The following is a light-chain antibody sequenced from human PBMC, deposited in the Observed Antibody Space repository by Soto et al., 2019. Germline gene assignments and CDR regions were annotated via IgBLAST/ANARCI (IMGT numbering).Light chain of an antibody. CDR3: QSYDSRLRGSGV. Sequence: QSVLTQPPSVSGAPGQRVTISCTGNSSNIGAGFDVHWYQQLPGTAPKLLIFGNTNRPSGVPDRFSGSKSGTSASLAINGLQPEDEADYYCQSYDSRLRGSGVFGGGTKLT. V-gene: IGLV1-40*01. CDR1: SSNIGAGFD. J-gene: IGLJ3*02. CDR2: GNT.